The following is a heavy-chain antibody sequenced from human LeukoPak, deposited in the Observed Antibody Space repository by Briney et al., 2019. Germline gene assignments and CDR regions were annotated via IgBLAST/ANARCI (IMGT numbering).Heavy chain of an antibody. CDR1: GFTFSSYA. D-gene: IGHD6-13*01. V-gene: IGHV3-23*01. CDR3: AKGSGIAAANYYYMDV. CDR2: ISGSGGST. J-gene: IGHJ6*03. Sequence: SGGSLRLSCAASGFTFSSYAMSWVRQAPGKGLEWVSAISGSGGSTYYADSVKGRFTISRDNSKNTLYLQMNSLRAEDTAVYYCAKGSGIAAANYYYMDVWGKGTTVTVSS.